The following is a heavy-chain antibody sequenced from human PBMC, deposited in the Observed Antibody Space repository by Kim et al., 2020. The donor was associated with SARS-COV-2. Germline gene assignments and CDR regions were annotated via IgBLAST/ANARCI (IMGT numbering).Heavy chain of an antibody. CDR3: ARDVGATTDNWFDP. Sequence: SVKVSCKASGGTFSSYAISWVRQAPGQGLEWMGGIIPIFGTANYAQKFQGRVTITADESTSTAYMELSSLRSEDTAVYYCARDVGATTDNWFDPWGQGTLVTVSS. J-gene: IGHJ5*02. CDR1: GGTFSSYA. D-gene: IGHD1-26*01. CDR2: IIPIFGTA. V-gene: IGHV1-69*13.